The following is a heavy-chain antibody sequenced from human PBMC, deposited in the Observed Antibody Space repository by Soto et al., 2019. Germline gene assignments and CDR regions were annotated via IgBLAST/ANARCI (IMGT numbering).Heavy chain of an antibody. CDR3: ARDLWGGYVTYYYYYGMDL. J-gene: IGHJ6*02. D-gene: IGHD5-12*01. Sequence: ASVKVSCKASGYTFTSYAIHWVRQAPGQRLEWMGWINAGNGNTKYSQKFQGRVTITRDTSASTVYMELSSLRSEDTAVYYCARDLWGGYVTYYYYYGMDLWGQGSSVTVSS. CDR1: GYTFTSYA. V-gene: IGHV1-3*01. CDR2: INAGNGNT.